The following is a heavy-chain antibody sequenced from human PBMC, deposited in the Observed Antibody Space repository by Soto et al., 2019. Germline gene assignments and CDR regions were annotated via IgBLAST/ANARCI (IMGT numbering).Heavy chain of an antibody. Sequence: GGSLRLSCAASGLTFSSYAMHWVRKAPGKGLEWVAVISYDGSNKYYADSVKGRFTISRDNSKNTLYLQMNSLRAEDTAVYYGAREPQYIPVAGHFDYWGPGTLVTVSS. CDR2: ISYDGSNK. CDR3: AREPQYIPVAGHFDY. D-gene: IGHD6-19*01. J-gene: IGHJ4*02. CDR1: GLTFSSYA. V-gene: IGHV3-30-3*01.